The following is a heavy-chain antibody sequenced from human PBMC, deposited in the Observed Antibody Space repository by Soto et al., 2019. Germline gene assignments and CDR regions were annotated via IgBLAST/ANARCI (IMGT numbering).Heavy chain of an antibody. Sequence: QVQLVQSGAEVKKPGSSVKVSCKASGGTFSSYTISWVRQAPGQGLEWMGRIIPILSIANYAQKFQGRVTITADKSTSTAYVELSSLRSEDTAVYYCASMDVGATTDYYYGLDVWGQGTTVTVSS. CDR1: GGTFSSYT. CDR2: IIPILSIA. CDR3: ASMDVGATTDYYYGLDV. V-gene: IGHV1-69*02. D-gene: IGHD1-26*01. J-gene: IGHJ6*02.